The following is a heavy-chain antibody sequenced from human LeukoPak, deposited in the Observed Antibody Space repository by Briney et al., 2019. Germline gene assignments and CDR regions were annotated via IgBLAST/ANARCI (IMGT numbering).Heavy chain of an antibody. J-gene: IGHJ4*02. Sequence: SETLSLTCTVSGGSVGSAGYYWSWIRQPPGGGLEWIGYIYYIRNTNYNPSLKSRVTMSLDPSKNQFSLKLNSVTAADTAVYYCAKTQSQSGSYRYYFGYWGQGTLVTVSS. CDR2: IYYIRNT. D-gene: IGHD1-26*01. CDR1: GGSVGSAGYY. CDR3: AKTQSQSGSYRYYFGY. V-gene: IGHV4-61*08.